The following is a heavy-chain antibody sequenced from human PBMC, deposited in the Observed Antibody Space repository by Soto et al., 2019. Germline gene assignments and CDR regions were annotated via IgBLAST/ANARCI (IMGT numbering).Heavy chain of an antibody. J-gene: IGHJ6*02. CDR1: GGSISSSSYY. CDR2: IYYSGST. CDR3: ARHPDVYYYGMDV. Sequence: SEALSVTCTVSGGSISSSSYYWGWIRQPPGKGLEWIGSIYYSGSTYYNPSLKSRVTISVDTSKNQFSLKLSSVTAADTAVYYCARHPDVYYYGMDVWGQGTTVT. V-gene: IGHV4-39*01.